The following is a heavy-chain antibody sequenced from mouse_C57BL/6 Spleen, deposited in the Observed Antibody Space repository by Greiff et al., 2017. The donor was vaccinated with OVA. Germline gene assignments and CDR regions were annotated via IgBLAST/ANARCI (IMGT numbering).Heavy chain of an antibody. CDR2: ISSGGSYT. Sequence: EVKLMESGGDLVKPGGSLKLSCAASGFTFSSYGMSWVRQTPDKRLEWVATISSGGSYTYYPDSVKGRFTISRDNAKNTLYLQMSSLKSEDTAMYYCARHGDYGYDGGYFDVWGTGTTVTVSS. CDR3: ARHGDYGYDGGYFDV. CDR1: GFTFSSYG. V-gene: IGHV5-6*01. D-gene: IGHD2-2*01. J-gene: IGHJ1*03.